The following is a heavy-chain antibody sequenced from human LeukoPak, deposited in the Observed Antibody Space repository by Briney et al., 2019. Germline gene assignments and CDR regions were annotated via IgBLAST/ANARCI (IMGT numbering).Heavy chain of an antibody. CDR2: ISGSGGST. D-gene: IGHD4-23*01. V-gene: IGHV3-23*01. CDR3: AKEDGGTSFDC. Sequence: GGSLRLSCAASGFTFSNYEMNWVRQAPGKGLEWVSAISGSGGSTYYADSVKGRFTISRDNSKNTLYLQMNSLRAEDTAVYYCAKEDGGTSFDCWGQGTLVTVSS. J-gene: IGHJ4*02. CDR1: GFTFSNYE.